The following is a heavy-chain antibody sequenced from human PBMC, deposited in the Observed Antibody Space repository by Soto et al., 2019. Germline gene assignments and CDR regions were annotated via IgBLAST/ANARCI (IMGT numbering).Heavy chain of an antibody. D-gene: IGHD3-10*01. J-gene: IGHJ5*02. Sequence: GGSLRLSCAASGFTFSSYAMSWVRQAPGKGLEWVSAISGSGGSKYYADSVKGRFPISRDNSKNTLYLQTNSLRAEDTAVYYCAKVQGRLWFGELSGWFDPWGQGTLVTVSS. V-gene: IGHV3-23*01. CDR2: ISGSGGSK. CDR3: AKVQGRLWFGELSGWFDP. CDR1: GFTFSSYA.